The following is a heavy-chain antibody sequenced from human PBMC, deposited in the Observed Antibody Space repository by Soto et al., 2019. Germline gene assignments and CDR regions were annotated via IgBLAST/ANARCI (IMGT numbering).Heavy chain of an antibody. D-gene: IGHD6-6*01. CDR3: PRDRRRTSSPLVSPIFAY. CDR2: ISSNGGST. CDR1: GFTFSSYA. J-gene: IGHJ4*02. V-gene: IGHV3-64*01. Sequence: GGSLRLSCAASGFTFSSYAMHWVRQAPGKGLEYVSAISSNGGSTYYANSVKGRFTISRDNSKNTLYLQMGSLRAEDMAVYYCPRDRRRTSSPLVSPIFAYRGQGTLVPVSS.